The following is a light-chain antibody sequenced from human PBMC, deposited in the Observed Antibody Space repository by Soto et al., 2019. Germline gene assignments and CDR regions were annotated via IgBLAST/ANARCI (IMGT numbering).Light chain of an antibody. Sequence: DIQMTQYPSTLSASVGDRVTITCRARQSINRWLAWYQQKPGKAPNLLIYEASSLDSGVPSRFSGSGSGAEFTLTISSLQPDDFATYYCQQYESYPLTFGGGTRVEIK. CDR2: EAS. J-gene: IGKJ4*01. V-gene: IGKV1-5*03. CDR1: QSINRW. CDR3: QQYESYPLT.